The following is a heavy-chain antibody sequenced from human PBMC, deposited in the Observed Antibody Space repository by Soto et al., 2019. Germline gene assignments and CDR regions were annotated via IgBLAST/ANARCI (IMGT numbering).Heavy chain of an antibody. CDR3: AKDGDLGGSYFDY. CDR2: ISGSGGST. V-gene: IGHV3-23*01. Sequence: EVQLLESGGGLVQPGGSLRLSCAASGFTFSSYAMSWVRQAPGKGLEWVSAISGSGGSTFYADSVKGRFTISRDNSKNTLYLQMNSLRAEDTAVYYCAKDGDLGGSYFDYWGQGTLVTVSS. CDR1: GFTFSSYA. J-gene: IGHJ4*02. D-gene: IGHD1-26*01.